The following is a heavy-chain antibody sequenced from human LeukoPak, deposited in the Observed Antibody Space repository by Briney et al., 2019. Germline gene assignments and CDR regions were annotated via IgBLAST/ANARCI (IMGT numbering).Heavy chain of an antibody. Sequence: SETLSLTCTVSGDSINSKSYYWTWIRQPAGKGLEWIGRIYTTSGSTNYNPSLKSRVLISMDTSKNRISLRLNSVTAADTAVYYCARDGLGDGITGIPDYWGQGTLVTVSS. CDR1: GDSINSKSYY. D-gene: IGHD1-20*01. J-gene: IGHJ4*02. V-gene: IGHV4-61*02. CDR3: ARDGLGDGITGIPDY. CDR2: IYTTSGST.